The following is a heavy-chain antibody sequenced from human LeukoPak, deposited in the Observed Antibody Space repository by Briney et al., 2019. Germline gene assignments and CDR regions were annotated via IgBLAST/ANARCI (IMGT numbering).Heavy chain of an antibody. CDR3: ARDPNQLLRYFDWHLMDV. J-gene: IGHJ6*02. Sequence: GASVKVSCKASGYTFTSYYMHWVRQAPGQGLEWMGIINPSGGSTSYAQKFQGRVTMTRDTSTSTVYMELSSLRSEDTAVYYCARDPNQLLRYFDWHLMDVWGQGTTVTVSS. V-gene: IGHV1-46*01. CDR1: GYTFTSYY. D-gene: IGHD3-9*01. CDR2: INPSGGST.